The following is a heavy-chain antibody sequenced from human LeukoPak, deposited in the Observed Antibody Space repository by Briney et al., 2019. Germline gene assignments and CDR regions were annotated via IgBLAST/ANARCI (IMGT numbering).Heavy chain of an antibody. CDR1: GFTFSSYA. CDR3: AKDNYTPPRDYYYMDV. V-gene: IGHV3-23*01. CDR2: ISGSGGST. Sequence: GGSLRLSCAASGFTFSSYAMSWVRQAPGKGLEWVSAISGSGGSTYYADSVKGRFTISRDNSKNTLYLQMNSLRAEDTAVYYCAKDNYTPPRDYYYMDVWGKGTTVTVSS. J-gene: IGHJ6*03. D-gene: IGHD4-11*01.